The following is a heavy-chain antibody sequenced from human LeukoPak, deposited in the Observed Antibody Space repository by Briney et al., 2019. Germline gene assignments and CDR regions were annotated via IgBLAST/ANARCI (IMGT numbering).Heavy chain of an antibody. CDR2: IWYDGSNK. J-gene: IGHJ4*02. D-gene: IGHD4-17*01. Sequence: GGSLRLSCAASGFTFSSYAMSWVRQAPGKGLEWVAVIWYDGSNKYYADSVKGRFTISRDNSKNTLYLQMNSLRAEGTAVYYCARDVGYGDYVGYWGQGTLVTVSS. CDR3: ARDVGYGDYVGY. V-gene: IGHV3-33*08. CDR1: GFTFSSYA.